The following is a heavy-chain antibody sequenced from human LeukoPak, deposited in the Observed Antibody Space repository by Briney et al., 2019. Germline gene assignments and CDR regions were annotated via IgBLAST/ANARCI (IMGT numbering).Heavy chain of an antibody. V-gene: IGHV3-7*01. CDR3: ARNWSPYDY. J-gene: IGHJ4*02. Sequence: GGSLRLSCAASGFTFSSYWMNWVRQAPGKGLEWVANIKQDGSESHFVDSVKGRFTISRDNAKNSLYMQMNSLRVEGTAVYYCARNWSPYDYWGQGTLVTVSS. CDR1: GFTFSSYW. CDR2: IKQDGSES.